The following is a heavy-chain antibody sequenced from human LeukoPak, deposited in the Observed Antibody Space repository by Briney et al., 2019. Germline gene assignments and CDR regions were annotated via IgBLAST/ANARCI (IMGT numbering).Heavy chain of an antibody. CDR1: GFIFSHYG. CDR2: IQNDASTR. V-gene: IGHV3-33*05. D-gene: IGHD2-21*01. J-gene: IGHJ4*02. CDR3: ARELSQIVWGGLDY. Sequence: GGSLRLSCTASGFIFSHYGMHWVRQAPGKGLEWVAVIQNDASTRNYVDSVKGRFTISRDNSENTVFLQMDSLRVEDTAVYYCARELSQIVWGGLDYGGQGTLVTVSS.